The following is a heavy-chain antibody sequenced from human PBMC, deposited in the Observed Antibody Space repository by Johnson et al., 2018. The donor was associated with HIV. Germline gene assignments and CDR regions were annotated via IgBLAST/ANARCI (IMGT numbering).Heavy chain of an antibody. CDR3: AKVVKWLVRDAFDI. Sequence: MKWVRQTPGMGLEWVSAINWNAGRTGYTDSVKGRFTICRDNAKNSLYVEMNRLRAEDTAVYYCAKVVKWLVRDAFDIWGQGTMVTVSS. CDR2: INWNAGRT. D-gene: IGHD6-19*01. J-gene: IGHJ3*02. V-gene: IGHV3-20*03.